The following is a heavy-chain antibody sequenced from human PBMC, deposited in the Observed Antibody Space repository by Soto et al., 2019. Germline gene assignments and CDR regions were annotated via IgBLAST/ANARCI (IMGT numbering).Heavy chain of an antibody. D-gene: IGHD2-2*01. V-gene: IGHV3-33*01. Sequence: QVQLVESGGGVVQPGRSVRLSCAASGFTFSAYGIHWVRQAPGKGLEWVAIIWSDGSEKHYGESVKGRFTVSRDNSKNTVYLEMNSLRVDDTAVYYCARDLGEEFREVPVGRKVDFWGQGTLVTVSS. CDR3: ARDLGEEFREVPVGRKVDF. CDR2: IWSDGSEK. CDR1: GFTFSAYG. J-gene: IGHJ4*02.